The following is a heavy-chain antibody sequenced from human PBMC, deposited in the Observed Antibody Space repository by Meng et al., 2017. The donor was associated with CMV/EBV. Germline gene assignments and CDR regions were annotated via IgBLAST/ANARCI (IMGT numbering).Heavy chain of an antibody. V-gene: IGHV1-2*02. CDR2: INPNSGGT. CDR1: GYTFTGYY. D-gene: IGHD1-26*01. J-gene: IGHJ6*02. CDR3: ASGGGSYRYYYYYYGMDV. Sequence: ASVKVSCKASGYTFTGYYMHWVRQAPGQGLEWMGWINPNSGGTNYAQKFQGRVTMTRDTSISTAYMELSRLRSDDTAVYYCASGGGSYRYYYYYYGMDVWGQGTTVTVSS.